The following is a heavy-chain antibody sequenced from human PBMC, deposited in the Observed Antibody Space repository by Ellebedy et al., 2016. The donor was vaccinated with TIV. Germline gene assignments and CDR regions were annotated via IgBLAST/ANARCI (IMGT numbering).Heavy chain of an antibody. D-gene: IGHD3-22*01. Sequence: SETLSLTXAVYGGSFSGHYWSWIRQPPGKGLEWIGEINHGGSSNYDPSLESRVTLLVDTSKNQFSLKLSSVTAADTAVYYCARGRPLNYYDSSGYYYGGRALGYFDYWGQGTLVTVSS. CDR2: INHGGSS. J-gene: IGHJ4*02. V-gene: IGHV4-34*01. CDR3: ARGRPLNYYDSSGYYYGGRALGYFDY. CDR1: GGSFSGHY.